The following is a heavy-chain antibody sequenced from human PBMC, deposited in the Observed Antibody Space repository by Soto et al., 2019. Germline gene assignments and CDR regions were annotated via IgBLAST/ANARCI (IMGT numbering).Heavy chain of an antibody. Sequence: EVQLVESGGGLVKPGGSLRLSCAASGFTFSSYSMNWVHQPPGKALEWVSSISSSSSYIYYADSVKGRFTISRDNAKNSLYLQVNSLRAEDTAVYYCAREGIAAALDYWGQGTLVTVSS. V-gene: IGHV3-21*01. CDR2: ISSSSSYI. CDR3: AREGIAAALDY. D-gene: IGHD6-13*01. CDR1: GFTFSSYS. J-gene: IGHJ4*02.